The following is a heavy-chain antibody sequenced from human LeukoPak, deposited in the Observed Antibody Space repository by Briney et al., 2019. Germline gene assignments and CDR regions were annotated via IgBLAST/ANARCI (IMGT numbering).Heavy chain of an antibody. Sequence: PGGSLRLSCAASGFTFSSYWMHWVRQAPGKGLAWVSRINSDGSSTSYADSVKGRFTISRDNAKNTLYLQMNSLRAEDTAVYYCAFGAFCSGGSCPGYFDYWGQGTLVTVSS. V-gene: IGHV3-74*01. CDR2: INSDGSST. CDR1: GFTFSSYW. CDR3: AFGAFCSGGSCPGYFDY. J-gene: IGHJ4*02. D-gene: IGHD2-15*01.